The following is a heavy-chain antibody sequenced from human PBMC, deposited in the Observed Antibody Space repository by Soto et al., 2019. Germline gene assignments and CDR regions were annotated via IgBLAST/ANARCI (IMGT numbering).Heavy chain of an antibody. Sequence: ASVKVSCKASGYTFTSYDINWVRQATGQGLEWMGWMNPNSGNTGYAQKFQGRVTMTRSTSISTAYMELSSLRSEDTSVYYCARRTVTTYAYYYYYMDVWGKGTTVTVSS. D-gene: IGHD4-17*01. CDR3: ARRTVTTYAYYYYYMDV. CDR1: GYTFTSYD. CDR2: MNPNSGNT. V-gene: IGHV1-8*01. J-gene: IGHJ6*03.